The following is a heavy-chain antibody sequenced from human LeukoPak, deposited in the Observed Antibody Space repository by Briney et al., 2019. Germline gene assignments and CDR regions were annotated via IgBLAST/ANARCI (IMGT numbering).Heavy chain of an antibody. CDR2: IYYTGHT. CDR1: GDSINNKNFY. CDR3: GRIFHRGSGGGDDY. J-gene: IGHJ4*02. V-gene: IGHV4-39*07. Sequence: SETLSLTCTVSGDSINNKNFYWGWIRKPPGKGLEWIGSIYYTGHTYVNPSLKSRVTLSVDTSKNQFSLKLSSVTAADTAVYHCGRIFHRGSGGGDDYWGQGTLVTVSS. D-gene: IGHD3-10*01.